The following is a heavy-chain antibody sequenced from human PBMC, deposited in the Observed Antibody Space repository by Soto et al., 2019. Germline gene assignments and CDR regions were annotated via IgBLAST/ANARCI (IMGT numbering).Heavy chain of an antibody. CDR3: GRLDGYDPYFDY. Sequence: PSETLSLTCTVSGGSISSHYWSWIRQPPGQGLEWMGYIYYSGSTNYNPSLKSRVTISVDTSKSQFSLRLSSVIAADTAVYFCGRLDGYDPYFDYWGQGALVTVSS. D-gene: IGHD5-12*01. CDR2: IYYSGST. CDR1: GGSISSHY. V-gene: IGHV4-59*08. J-gene: IGHJ4*02.